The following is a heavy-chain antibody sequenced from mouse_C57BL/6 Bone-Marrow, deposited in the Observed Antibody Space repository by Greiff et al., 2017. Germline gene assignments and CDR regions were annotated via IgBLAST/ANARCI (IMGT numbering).Heavy chain of an antibody. Sequence: QVQLQQPGAELVRPGSSVKLSCKASGYTFTSYWMHWVKQRPGQGLEWMGVIDPSDSSTNYNQKFKGKATVTVDPSSSTAYMQLSSLTSEDSAVYYCARAIITTYFDYWGQGTTLTVSS. V-gene: IGHV1-59*01. CDR1: GYTFTSYW. J-gene: IGHJ2*01. CDR2: IDPSDSST. CDR3: ARAIITTYFDY. D-gene: IGHD2-4*01.